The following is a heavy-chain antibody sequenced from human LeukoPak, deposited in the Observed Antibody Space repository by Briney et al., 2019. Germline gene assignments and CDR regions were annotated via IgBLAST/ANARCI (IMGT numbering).Heavy chain of an antibody. D-gene: IGHD2-21*01. J-gene: IGHJ1*01. Sequence: GGSLRLSCAASGVTVGTNSMSWARESPGKGLEWVSVIYSGGSTYNADSVNGRFTVSRDNSRNTLFLQMNNLRAEDTALYFCASAREYCGSAECYEYFQHWGQGTLVIVSS. CDR3: ASAREYCGSAECYEYFQH. V-gene: IGHV3-53*01. CDR1: GVTVGTNS. CDR2: IYSGGST.